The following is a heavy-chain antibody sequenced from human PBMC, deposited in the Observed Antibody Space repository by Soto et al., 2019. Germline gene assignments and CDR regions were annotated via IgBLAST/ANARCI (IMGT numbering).Heavy chain of an antibody. V-gene: IGHV4-39*07. CDR3: AKTGGSTNNY. Sequence: SETLSLTCTVSGGYISSSSYCWGWIRQPPGKGLEWIGSIYYSGSTYYNPSLKSRVTVSVDTSKNQFSLELSSVTAANRALYYFAKTGGSTNNYWGREPLFPVSP. CDR2: IYYSGST. CDR1: GGYISSSSYC. J-gene: IGHJ4*02. D-gene: IGHD7-27*01.